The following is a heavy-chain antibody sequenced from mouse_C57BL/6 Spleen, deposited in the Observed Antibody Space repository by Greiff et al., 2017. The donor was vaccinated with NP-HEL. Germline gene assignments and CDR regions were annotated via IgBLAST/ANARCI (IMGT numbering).Heavy chain of an antibody. V-gene: IGHV1-61*01. CDR1: GYTFTSYW. J-gene: IGHJ4*01. CDR2: IYPSDSET. D-gene: IGHD4-1*01. CDR3: ARRELGAMDY. Sequence: QVQLQQPGAELVRPGSSVKLSCKASGYTFTSYWMDWVKQRPGQGLEWIGNIYPSDSETHYNQKFKDKATLTVDKSSSTAYMQLSSLTSEDSAVYYCARRELGAMDYWGQGTSVTVSS.